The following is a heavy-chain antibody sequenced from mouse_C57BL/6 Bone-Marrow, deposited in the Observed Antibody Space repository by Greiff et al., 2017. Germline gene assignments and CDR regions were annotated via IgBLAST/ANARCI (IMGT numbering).Heavy chain of an antibody. J-gene: IGHJ4*01. V-gene: IGHV14-4*01. CDR3: TTWDYYGSSPFYAMDY. CDR2: IDPENGDT. D-gene: IGHD1-1*01. Sequence: VQLQQSGAELVRPGASVKLSCTASGFNIKDDYMHWVKQRPEQGLEWIGWIDPENGDTEYASKFQGKATITADTPSNTAYLQLSSLTSEDTAVYYCTTWDYYGSSPFYAMDYWGQGTSVTVSS. CDR1: GFNIKDDY.